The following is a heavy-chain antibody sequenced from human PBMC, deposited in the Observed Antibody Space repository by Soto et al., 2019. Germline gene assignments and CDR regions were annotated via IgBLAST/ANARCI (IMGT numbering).Heavy chain of an antibody. J-gene: IGHJ3*02. D-gene: IGHD3-10*01. CDR3: ARGGYYGSGSFDI. V-gene: IGHV4-59*12. CDR2: IYYSGST. Sequence: PSETLSLTCTVSGGSISSYYWSWIRQPPGKGLEWIGYIYYSGSTNYNPSLKSRVTISVDTSKNQFSLKLSSVTAADTAVYYCARGGYYGSGSFDIWGQGTMVTVSS. CDR1: GGSISSYY.